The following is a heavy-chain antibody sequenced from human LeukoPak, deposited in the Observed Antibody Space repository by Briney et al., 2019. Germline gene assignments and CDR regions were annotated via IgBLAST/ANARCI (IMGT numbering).Heavy chain of an antibody. Sequence: GEPLQISCKGSGYSFTSYWISWVRQMPGKGLEWMGRIDPSDSYTNYSPSFQGHVTISADKSISTAYLQWSSLKASDTAMYYCARHFAGGFDYFDYWGQGTLVTVSS. CDR2: IDPSDSYT. CDR1: GYSFTSYW. D-gene: IGHD3-3*02. V-gene: IGHV5-10-1*01. CDR3: ARHFAGGFDYFDY. J-gene: IGHJ4*02.